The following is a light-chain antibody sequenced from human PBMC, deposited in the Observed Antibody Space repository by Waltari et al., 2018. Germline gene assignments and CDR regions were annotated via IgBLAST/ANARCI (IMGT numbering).Light chain of an antibody. J-gene: IGLJ2*01. CDR3: QSWDSTTVV. Sequence: SYELTQSPSVSVSPGQTATITCSGDHLGDKYVCWYQQKPGQSPVMVIYQDTKRPAGSPDRFSGSNAGNTATLTISGTQALDEADYYCQSWDSTTVVFGGGTKLTVL. CDR1: HLGDKY. V-gene: IGLV3-1*01. CDR2: QDT.